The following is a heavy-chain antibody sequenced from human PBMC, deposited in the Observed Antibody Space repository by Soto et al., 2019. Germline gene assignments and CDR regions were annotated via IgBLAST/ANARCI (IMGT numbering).Heavy chain of an antibody. D-gene: IGHD2-15*01. J-gene: IGHJ5*02. V-gene: IGHV4-31*03. CDR2: IYYSGST. CDR1: GGSISSGGYY. Sequence: SETLSLTCTVSGGSISSGGYYWSWIRQHPGKGLEWIGYIYYSGSTYYNPSLKSRVTISVDTSKNQFSLKLSSVTAADTAVYYCARALTCSGGNCPPHPRFDPWGQGTLVTVSS. CDR3: ARALTCSGGNCPPHPRFDP.